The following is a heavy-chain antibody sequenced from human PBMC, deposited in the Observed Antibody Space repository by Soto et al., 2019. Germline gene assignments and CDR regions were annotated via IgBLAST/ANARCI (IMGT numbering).Heavy chain of an antibody. V-gene: IGHV3-74*01. CDR1: GFAFSNYW. CDR2: VNGDGSTR. J-gene: IGHJ5*02. CDR3: TRDPGRNWFDP. Sequence: GGSLRLSCAASGFAFSNYWIHWVRQVPGKGLVWVSRVNGDGSTRNSADSVKGRFTISRDNAKNTLYLQMDSLRAEDTAVYYCTRDPGRNWFDPWGQGTLVTVSS.